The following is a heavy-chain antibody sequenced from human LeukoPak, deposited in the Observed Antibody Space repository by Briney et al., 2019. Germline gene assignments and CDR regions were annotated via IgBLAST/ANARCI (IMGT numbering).Heavy chain of an antibody. CDR1: GYTFTGYW. CDR2: MHPNSGVT. Sequence: ASVKLSCKASGYTFTGYWIHWVRQAPGQGLEWMGCMHPNSGVTGYAQRFQGRVTITRDTSISTAYMDLSSLRSDDTTVYYCARDRGYLQSDYWGQGTLVIVPS. V-gene: IGHV1-2*02. J-gene: IGHJ4*02. D-gene: IGHD4-11*01. CDR3: ARDRGYLQSDY.